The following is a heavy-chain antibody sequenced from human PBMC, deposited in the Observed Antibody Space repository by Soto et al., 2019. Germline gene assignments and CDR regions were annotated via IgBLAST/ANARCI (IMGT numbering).Heavy chain of an antibody. V-gene: IGHV3-23*01. J-gene: IGHJ3*01. D-gene: IGHD2-21*02. CDR1: GFTFGNYG. CDR3: AEGFIVVVTVLRTGDAFDV. Sequence: DVQLLESGGGLVQPGGSLRLSCATSGFTFGNYGMNWVRQAPGKGLEWVSGISGGGGNTYYADSVKGWFTISREPSKNTAFLEMNSLRAEDTAVYYCAEGFIVVVTVLRTGDAFDVWGQGTLVTVSS. CDR2: ISGGGGNT.